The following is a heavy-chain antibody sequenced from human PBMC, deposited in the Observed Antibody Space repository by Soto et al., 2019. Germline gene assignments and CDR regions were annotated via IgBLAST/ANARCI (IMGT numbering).Heavy chain of an antibody. CDR2: IDPSDSYT. CDR1: GYIFTSYW. V-gene: IGHV5-10-1*01. J-gene: IGHJ6*02. D-gene: IGHD1-20*01. Sequence: PXGSLTIYCNGSGYIFTSYWISWVRQMPGKGLEWMGRIDPSDSYTSYSPSFQGHVTISADKSISTAYLQWSSLKASDTAMYYCARRFEDGTGYRYNWNYGMDVWGQGTTVTVSS. CDR3: ARRFEDGTGYRYNWNYGMDV.